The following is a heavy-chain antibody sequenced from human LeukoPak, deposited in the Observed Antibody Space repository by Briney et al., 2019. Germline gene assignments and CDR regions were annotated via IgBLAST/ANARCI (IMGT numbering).Heavy chain of an antibody. Sequence: QPGGSLRLSCAASAFTFRNYGMHWVRQAPGKGLEWVAFIRYDGGNKNYADSVKGRFTISRDNPKNTLYLQMNSLRAEDTAVYYCAKDDYYDTSGYRDWGQGTLVTVSS. CDR1: AFTFRNYG. J-gene: IGHJ4*02. V-gene: IGHV3-30*02. CDR2: IRYDGGNK. CDR3: AKDDYYDTSGYRD. D-gene: IGHD3-22*01.